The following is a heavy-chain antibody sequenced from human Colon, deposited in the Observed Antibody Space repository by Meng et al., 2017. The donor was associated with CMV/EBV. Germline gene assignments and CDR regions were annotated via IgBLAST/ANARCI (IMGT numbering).Heavy chain of an antibody. J-gene: IGHJ6*02. CDR1: GMTFSNAW. V-gene: IGHV3-15*01. D-gene: IGHD6-13*01. Sequence: GGSLRLSCTASGMTFSNAWMSWVRQAPGKGLEWIGRIKSKIDGGTTDYAAPVKGRFSLSRDDSKNTLYLQMKSLKTEDTAVYYCAAITAATVTLYGMDVWGLGTTVTVSS. CDR3: AAITAATVTLYGMDV. CDR2: IKSKIDGGTT.